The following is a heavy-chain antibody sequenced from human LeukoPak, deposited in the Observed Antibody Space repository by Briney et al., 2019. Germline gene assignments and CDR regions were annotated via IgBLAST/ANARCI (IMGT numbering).Heavy chain of an antibody. V-gene: IGHV3-23*01. CDR2: TTSGGLT. Sequence: GGSLRLSCAASGFTFSSYAMTWVRQAPGKGLEWVSATTSGGLTFYADSVKGRFTISRDNSINTLYLQMNSLRADDTAVYYCAKPFRDCSSATCYVSFDYWGQGTLVTVSS. CDR1: GFTFSSYA. CDR3: AKPFRDCSSATCYVSFDY. D-gene: IGHD2-2*01. J-gene: IGHJ4*02.